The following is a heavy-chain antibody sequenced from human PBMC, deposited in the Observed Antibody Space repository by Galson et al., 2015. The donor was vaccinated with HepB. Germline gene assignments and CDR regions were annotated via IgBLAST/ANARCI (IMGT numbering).Heavy chain of an antibody. CDR1: GGSISSYY. CDR2: IYYSGST. V-gene: IGHV4-59*01. D-gene: IGHD3-16*01. Sequence: SETLSLTCTVSGGSISSYYWSWIRQPPGKGLEWIGYIYYSGSTNYNPSLKSRVTISVDTSKNQFSLKLSSVTAADTAVYYCARGLGVGWQFDPWGQGTLVTVSS. J-gene: IGHJ5*02. CDR3: ARGLGVGWQFDP.